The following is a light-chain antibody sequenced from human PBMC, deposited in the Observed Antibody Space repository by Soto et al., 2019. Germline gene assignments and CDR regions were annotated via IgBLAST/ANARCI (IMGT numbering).Light chain of an antibody. V-gene: IGKV1-39*01. J-gene: IGKJ4*01. CDR1: QRIDNY. Sequence: DIQMTQSPSSLPASVGDRVNITCRTTQRIDNYLNWYQQKPGKAPNRMIFAASSLQSGVPSRFSGSGSGTDFTLTISSLQPEGLATYYGQQCYTSPPTLGGGTQVEMK. CDR2: AAS. CDR3: QQCYTSPPT.